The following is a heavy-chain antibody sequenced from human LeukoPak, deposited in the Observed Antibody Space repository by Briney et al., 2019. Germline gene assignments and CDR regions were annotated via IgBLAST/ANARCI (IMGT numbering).Heavy chain of an antibody. V-gene: IGHV3-23*01. D-gene: IGHD3-22*01. Sequence: GGSLRLSCAASGFTFSSYAMSWVRQAPGKGLEWVSAISGSGGSTYYADSMKGRFTISRDNAKNSLHLQMDSLRAEDTAVYYCTKHITTDATTPFYYGMDVWGQGTTVTVSS. CDR1: GFTFSSYA. CDR3: TKHITTDATTPFYYGMDV. J-gene: IGHJ6*02. CDR2: ISGSGGST.